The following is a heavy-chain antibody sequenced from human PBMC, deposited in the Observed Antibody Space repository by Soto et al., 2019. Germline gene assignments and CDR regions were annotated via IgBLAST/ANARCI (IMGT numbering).Heavy chain of an antibody. CDR2: INAGNGNT. V-gene: IGHV1-3*01. Sequence: QVQLVQSGAEVKKPGASVKVSCKASGYTFTSYAMHWVRQAPGQRLEWMGWINAGNGNTKYSQKFQGRVPITRDTSASTAYMELSSLRSEDTAVYYCGRGSGLNCVDPWGQGTLVTVAS. J-gene: IGHJ5*02. CDR1: GYTFTSYA. D-gene: IGHD3-10*01. CDR3: GRGSGLNCVDP.